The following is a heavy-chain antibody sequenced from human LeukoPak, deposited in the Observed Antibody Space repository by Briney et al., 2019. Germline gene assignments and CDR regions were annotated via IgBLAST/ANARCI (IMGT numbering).Heavy chain of an antibody. D-gene: IGHD2-21*02. CDR3: ARASDCGGDCYPYYFDY. CDR2: IYTSGST. CDR1: GGSISSYY. V-gene: IGHV4-4*07. Sequence: SETLSLTCTVSGGSISSYYWSWIRQPAGKGLEWIGRIYTSGSTNYNPSLKSRVTMSVDTSKNQFSLKLSSVTAADTAVYYCARASDCGGDCYPYYFDYWGQRTLVTVSS. J-gene: IGHJ4*02.